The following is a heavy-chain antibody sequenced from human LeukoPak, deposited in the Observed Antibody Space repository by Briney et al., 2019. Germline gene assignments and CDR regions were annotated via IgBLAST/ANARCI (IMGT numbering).Heavy chain of an antibody. Sequence: TGGSLRLSCAASGFTFSDYYMSWIRQAPGKGLEWLTYISSTGGTLYYADSVKGRFTISRDNGNNSLYLQMSSLGVEDTAVYYCARDFSSGSYYGDYYFDYWGQGTLVTVSS. D-gene: IGHD1-26*01. CDR1: GFTFSDYY. CDR3: ARDFSSGSYYGDYYFDY. V-gene: IGHV3-11*04. J-gene: IGHJ4*02. CDR2: ISSTGGTL.